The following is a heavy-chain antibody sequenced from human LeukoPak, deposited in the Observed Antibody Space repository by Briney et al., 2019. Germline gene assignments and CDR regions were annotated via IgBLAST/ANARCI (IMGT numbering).Heavy chain of an antibody. CDR2: INQDGSEE. Sequence: GGSLRLSCAASGFTFNRSWMSWVRQAPGKGVEWVANINQDGSEEYYVGSVGGRFTISRDNAKSSPYLHMNSLRAEDTAVYYFTSRGTQHKYFGPWGQGSMVTVS. D-gene: IGHD3-10*01. CDR1: GFTFNRSW. V-gene: IGHV3-7*01. CDR3: TSRGTQHKYFGP. J-gene: IGHJ5*02.